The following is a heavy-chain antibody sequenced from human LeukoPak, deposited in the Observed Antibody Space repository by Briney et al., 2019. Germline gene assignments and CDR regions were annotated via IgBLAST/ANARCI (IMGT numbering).Heavy chain of an antibody. J-gene: IGHJ4*02. Sequence: SETLSLTCAVYGGSLCGYYWSCMRQPPRKRVGWIGEINDSGSTNYNPSLKSRVTISVDTYKNQFSLKLSSVAAADTAVYYCARVNPGLRYFGYWGQGTLVTVSS. D-gene: IGHD3-9*01. CDR3: ARVNPGLRYFGY. V-gene: IGHV4-34*01. CDR1: GGSLCGYY. CDR2: INDSGST.